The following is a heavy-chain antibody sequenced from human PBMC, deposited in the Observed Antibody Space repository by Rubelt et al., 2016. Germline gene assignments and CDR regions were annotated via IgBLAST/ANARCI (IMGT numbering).Heavy chain of an antibody. CDR1: ADSISGFS. D-gene: IGHD5-12*01. Sequence: QVQLQESGPRLVKHSETLSLTCNVSADSISGFSWSWIRQPPGKGLEWFGSIYYSGSNYYNQSLRTRVNIPVDPSKNQFSLKLSSETAADTAVYYCARRRNSGYDFDYWGQGTLVTVSS. J-gene: IGHJ4*02. CDR2: IYYSGSN. CDR3: ARRRNSGYDFDY. V-gene: IGHV4-59*05.